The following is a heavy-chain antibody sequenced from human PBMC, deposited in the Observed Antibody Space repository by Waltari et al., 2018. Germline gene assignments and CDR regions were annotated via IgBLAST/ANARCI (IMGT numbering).Heavy chain of an antibody. J-gene: IGHJ4*02. Sequence: EVQLLESGGGLVQRGGSLRLSCAVSGFILSRFAMSWVRHTPGKGLEWVAGTSASSGSTYYADSVQGRFTISRDNSKKRVFLQMNSLRAEDTATYYCTKMRRNLPRDIIDNWGQGTQVIIAS. V-gene: IGHV3-23*01. CDR1: GFILSRFA. CDR2: TSASSGST. CDR3: TKMRRNLPRDIIDN.